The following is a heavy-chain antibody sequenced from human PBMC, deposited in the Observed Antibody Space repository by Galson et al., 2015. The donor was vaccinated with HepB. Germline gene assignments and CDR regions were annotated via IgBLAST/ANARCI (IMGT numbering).Heavy chain of an antibody. CDR1: GFTFSSYG. CDR3: AKTGGYSYYRFDY. V-gene: IGHV3-30*02. J-gene: IGHJ4*02. D-gene: IGHD5-18*01. CDR2: IRYDGSNK. Sequence: SLRLSCAASGFTFSSYGMHWVRQAPGKGLEWVAFIRYDGSNKYYADSVKGRFTISRDNSKNTLYLQMNSLRAEDTAVYYCAKTGGYSYYRFDYWGQGTLVTVSS.